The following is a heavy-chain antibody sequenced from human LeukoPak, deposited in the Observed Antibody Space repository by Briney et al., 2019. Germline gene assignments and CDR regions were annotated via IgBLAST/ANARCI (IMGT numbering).Heavy chain of an antibody. CDR3: ARHATMITFGGVPLAGFDP. CDR2: IYYSGST. V-gene: IGHV4-39*01. J-gene: IGHJ5*02. Sequence: SETLSLPCNVSGGPISSSSYYWGWIRQPPGKGLEGIGSIYYSGSTYYTPSLNSRVTISVDTSKNQFSLKQSSVTAADTAVYYGARHATMITFGGVPLAGFDPWGQGTLVTVSS. CDR1: GGPISSSSYY. D-gene: IGHD3-16*01.